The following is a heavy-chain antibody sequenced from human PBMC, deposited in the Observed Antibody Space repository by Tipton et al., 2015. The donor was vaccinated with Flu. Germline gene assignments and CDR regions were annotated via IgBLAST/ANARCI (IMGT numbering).Heavy chain of an antibody. Sequence: TLSLTCTVSGGSISSSSYYWGWIRQPPGKGLEWIGSIYYSGSTYYNPSLKSRVTISVDTSKNQFSLKLSSVTAADTAVYYCARAPRYCSSTSCYFYYMDVWGKGTTVTVSS. V-gene: IGHV4-39*01. CDR2: IYYSGST. CDR3: ARAPRYCSSTSCYFYYMDV. CDR1: GGSISSSSYY. J-gene: IGHJ6*03. D-gene: IGHD2-2*01.